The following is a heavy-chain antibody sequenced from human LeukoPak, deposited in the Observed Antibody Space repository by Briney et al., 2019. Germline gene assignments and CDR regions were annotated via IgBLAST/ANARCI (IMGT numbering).Heavy chain of an antibody. D-gene: IGHD3-9*01. V-gene: IGHV4-38-2*01. J-gene: IGHJ6*04. CDR2: IYHSGST. CDR1: GYSISSGYY. Sequence: SETLSLTCAVSGYSISSGYYWGWIRQPPGKGLEWIGGIYHSGSTYYNPSLKSRVTISVDTSKNQFSLKLSSVTAADTAVYYCARQLRYFDWPKPLDVWGKGTTVTVSS. CDR3: ARQLRYFDWPKPLDV.